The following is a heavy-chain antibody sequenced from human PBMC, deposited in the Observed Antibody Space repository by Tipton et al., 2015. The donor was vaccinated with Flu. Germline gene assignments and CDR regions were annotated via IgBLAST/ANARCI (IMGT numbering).Heavy chain of an antibody. CDR2: INPYTGGP. V-gene: IGHV1-2*02. D-gene: IGHD2-21*01. J-gene: IGHJ4*02. CDR1: GYTFTGYY. Sequence: QMQLVQSGAEVKEPGASVKVSCKASGYTFTGYYIHWVRQAPGQGLEWMGWINPYTGGPYYAQKFQGRVTMTRDTSVTTAYMDLSRLISDDTAVYYCARLADPGGDPISHFDLWGQGALVTVSS. CDR3: ARLADPGGDPISHFDL.